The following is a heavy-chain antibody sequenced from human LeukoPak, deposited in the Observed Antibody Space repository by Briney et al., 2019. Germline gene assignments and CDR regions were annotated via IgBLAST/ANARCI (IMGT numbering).Heavy chain of an antibody. CDR2: ISSSSSYI. Sequence: PGGSLRLSCAASGFTFSSYSMNWVRQAPGKGLEWVSSISSSSSYIYYADSVKGRFTISRDNSKNTLYLQMNSLRAEDTAVYYCAKEVARTSPPSPPVDWGQGTLVTVSS. D-gene: IGHD5-12*01. CDR3: AKEVARTSPPSPPVD. V-gene: IGHV3-21*01. J-gene: IGHJ4*02. CDR1: GFTFSSYS.